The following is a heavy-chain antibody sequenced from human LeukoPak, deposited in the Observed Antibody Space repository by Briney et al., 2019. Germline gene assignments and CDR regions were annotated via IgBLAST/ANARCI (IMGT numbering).Heavy chain of an antibody. D-gene: IGHD3-3*01. V-gene: IGHV1-18*01. CDR3: ARDRVVRFLEWLF. CDR2: ISAYSGDT. Sequence: ASVKVSCKAFGYPFTNYGITWVRQAPGQGLEWMGWISAYSGDTNYAQKFQGRVTMTTDTSTSTAYMELRSLRSDDTAVYYCARDRVVRFLEWLFWGQGTLVTVSS. CDR1: GYPFTNYG. J-gene: IGHJ4*02.